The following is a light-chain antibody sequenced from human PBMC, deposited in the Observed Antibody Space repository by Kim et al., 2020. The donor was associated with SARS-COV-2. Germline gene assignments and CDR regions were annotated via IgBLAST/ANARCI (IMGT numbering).Light chain of an antibody. J-gene: IGLJ2*01. CDR2: GNS. Sequence: GQRVNISCTGSIPNIGAGYDVHWYQQLPGTAPKLLIYGNSNRPSGVPDRFSGSKSGTSASLAITGLQAEDEADYYCQSYDSSLSGVFGGGTQLTVL. CDR1: IPNIGAGYD. V-gene: IGLV1-40*01. CDR3: QSYDSSLSGV.